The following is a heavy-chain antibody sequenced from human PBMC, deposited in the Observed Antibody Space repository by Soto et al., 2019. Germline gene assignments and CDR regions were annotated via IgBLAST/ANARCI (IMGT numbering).Heavy chain of an antibody. Sequence: SETLSLTCTVSGGSISSGDYYWSWIRQPPGKGLEWIGYIYYSGSTNYNPSLKSRVTISVDTSKNQFSLKLSSVTAADTAVYYCVRCLTYFGEDQTFDYWGQGTLVTVSS. V-gene: IGHV4-61*08. CDR2: IYYSGST. CDR1: GGSISSGDYY. D-gene: IGHD2-21*01. J-gene: IGHJ4*02. CDR3: VRCLTYFGEDQTFDY.